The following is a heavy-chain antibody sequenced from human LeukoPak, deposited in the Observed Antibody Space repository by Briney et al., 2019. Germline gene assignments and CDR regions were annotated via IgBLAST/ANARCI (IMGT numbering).Heavy chain of an antibody. D-gene: IGHD3-22*01. V-gene: IGHV1-18*01. Sequence: ASVRVSCKASGYTFTSYGISWVRQAPGQGLEWMGWISAYNGNTNYAQKLQGRVTMTTDTSTSTAHMELRSLRSDDTAVYYCARDRNGGWYYYDSSGYYSDYWGQGTLVTVSS. J-gene: IGHJ4*02. CDR3: ARDRNGGWYYYDSSGYYSDY. CDR1: GYTFTSYG. CDR2: ISAYNGNT.